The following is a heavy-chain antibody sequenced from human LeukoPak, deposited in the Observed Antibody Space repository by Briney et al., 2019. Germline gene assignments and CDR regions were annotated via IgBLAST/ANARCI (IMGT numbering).Heavy chain of an antibody. CDR2: TNPNSGNT. Sequence: ASVRVSCKASGYTFTGYYMHWVRQATGQGLEWMGWTNPNSGNTGYAQKFQGRVTMTRNTSISTAYMELSSLRSEDTAVYYCAIVKYNWKRGGNWFDPWGQGTLVTVSS. D-gene: IGHD1-20*01. CDR3: AIVKYNWKRGGNWFDP. J-gene: IGHJ5*02. V-gene: IGHV1-8*02. CDR1: GYTFTGYY.